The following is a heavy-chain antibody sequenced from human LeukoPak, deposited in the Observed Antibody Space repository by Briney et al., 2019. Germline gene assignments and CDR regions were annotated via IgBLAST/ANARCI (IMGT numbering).Heavy chain of an antibody. CDR3: ARDRYTDAYLYFDY. CDR1: GFTFSSYA. Sequence: GGSLRLSCAASGFTFSSYAMHWVRQAPGKGLEWVAVISYDGSNKYYADSVKGRFTISRDNSKNTLYLQMNSLRAEDTAVYYCARDRYTDAYLYFDYWGQGTLVTVSS. CDR2: ISYDGSNK. J-gene: IGHJ4*02. D-gene: IGHD3-16*02. V-gene: IGHV3-30*04.